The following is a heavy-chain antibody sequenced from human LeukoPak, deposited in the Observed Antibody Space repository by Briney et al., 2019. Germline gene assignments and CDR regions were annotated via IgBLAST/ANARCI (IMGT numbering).Heavy chain of an antibody. CDR2: IYSSGTT. J-gene: IGHJ4*02. V-gene: IGHV4-4*07. Sequence: SETLSLTCTDSRVSISRYYWSWIRQPAGKGREWIGRIYSSGTTNYNPSLKSRVTMSVDTSKNQLSLSLSSVTAADTAVYYCARDGRDCSGGSCFDWGQGTLVTVSS. CDR3: ARDGRDCSGGSCFD. D-gene: IGHD2-15*01. CDR1: RVSISRYY.